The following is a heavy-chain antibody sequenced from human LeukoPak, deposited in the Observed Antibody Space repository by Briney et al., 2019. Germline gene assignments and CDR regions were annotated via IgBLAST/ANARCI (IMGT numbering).Heavy chain of an antibody. J-gene: IGHJ6*04. CDR2: IYSGGSA. D-gene: IGHD3-10*02. CDR3: AELGITMIGGV. CDR1: GFTFSSYT. V-gene: IGHV3-66*01. Sequence: GGSLRLSCAASGFTFSSYTMNWVRQAPGKGLEWVSVIYSGGSAYYADSVKGRFTISRDNAKNSLYLQMNSLRAEDTAVYYCAELGITMIGGVWGKGTTVTISS.